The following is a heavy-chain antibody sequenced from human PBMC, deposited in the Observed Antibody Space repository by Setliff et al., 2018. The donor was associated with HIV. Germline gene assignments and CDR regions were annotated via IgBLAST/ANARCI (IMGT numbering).Heavy chain of an antibody. J-gene: IGHJ4*02. Sequence: LSLTCTVSGGSISSYYWSWIRQSPGKGLEWIGYIYPIGSPDYPSGNTVYNPSFRSRVTLSLDTSKNQFSLKLTSVTAADAAVYYCTGDYNSGSHRFDYWGQGTPVTV. D-gene: IGHD3-10*01. V-gene: IGHV4-4*08. CDR2: IYPIGSPDYPSGNT. CDR1: GGSISSYY. CDR3: TGDYNSGSHRFDY.